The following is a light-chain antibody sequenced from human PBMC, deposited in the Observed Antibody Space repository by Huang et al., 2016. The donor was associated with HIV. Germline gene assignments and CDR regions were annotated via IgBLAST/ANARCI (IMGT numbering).Light chain of an antibody. CDR3: QQYYTYPYT. CDR2: RVS. V-gene: IGKV1-16*01. CDR1: QGIKNY. Sequence: DIQMTQSPSSLSASVGDRVTITCRASQGIKNYVAWFQQKPGKAPKSLIHRVSYLHSGVPSRFSGSGSGIHFTLTINSLQPEDFAFYYCQQYYTYPYTVGQATKLEIK. J-gene: IGKJ2*01.